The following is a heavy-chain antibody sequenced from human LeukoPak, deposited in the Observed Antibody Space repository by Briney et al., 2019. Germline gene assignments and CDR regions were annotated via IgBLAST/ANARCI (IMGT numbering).Heavy chain of an antibody. V-gene: IGHV3-33*01. CDR1: GFTFDSYG. Sequence: PGGSLRLSCAASGFTFDSYGMHWVRQAPGKGLEWVAVIWFDGGKKYYGDSVKGRFTISRDNSKDTLFLQMNSLRAEDTAVYYCTREQTPLYGDYGAFDTWGQGAMVTVSS. CDR3: TREQTPLYGDYGAFDT. J-gene: IGHJ3*02. CDR2: IWFDGGKK. D-gene: IGHD4-17*01.